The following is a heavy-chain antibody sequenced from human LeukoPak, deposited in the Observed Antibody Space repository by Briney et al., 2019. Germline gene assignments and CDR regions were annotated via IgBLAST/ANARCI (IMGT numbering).Heavy chain of an antibody. CDR2: INHSGST. CDR1: GGSFSGYY. Sequence: SETLSLTCAVYGGSFSGYYWSWIRQPPGKGLEWIGEINHSGSTNYNPSLKSRVTISVDTSKNQFSLKLSSVTAADTAVYYCARGRKWLMVTDYWGQGTLVTVSS. V-gene: IGHV4-34*01. J-gene: IGHJ4*02. CDR3: ARGRKWLMVTDY. D-gene: IGHD5-18*01.